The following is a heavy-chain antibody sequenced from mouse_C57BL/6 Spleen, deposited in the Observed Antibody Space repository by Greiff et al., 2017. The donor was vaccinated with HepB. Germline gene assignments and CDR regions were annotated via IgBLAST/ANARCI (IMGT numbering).Heavy chain of an antibody. J-gene: IGHJ3*01. CDR3: ACYDYDGTWFAY. D-gene: IGHD2-4*01. V-gene: IGHV2-2*01. CDR1: GFSLTSYG. Sequence: QVQLQQSGPGLVQPSQCLSITCTVSGFSLTSYGVHWVRQSPGKGLEWLGVIWSGGSTDYNAAFISRLSTSKDNSKSQVFFKMNSLQADDTAIYYCACYDYDGTWFAYWGQGTLVTVSA. CDR2: IWSGGST.